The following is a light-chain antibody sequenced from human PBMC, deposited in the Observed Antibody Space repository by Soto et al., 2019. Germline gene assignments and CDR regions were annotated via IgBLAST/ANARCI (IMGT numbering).Light chain of an antibody. CDR3: GTWDSSLSAVV. V-gene: IGLV1-51*01. Sequence: QSVLTQPPSVSAAPGPKVTISCSGSSSSIENNYVSWYQQLPGTAPKLLIYDNNKRPSGIPDRFSGSKSGTSATLGITGLQTGDEADYYCGTWDSSLSAVVFGGGTKLTVL. CDR2: DNN. CDR1: SSSIENNY. J-gene: IGLJ2*01.